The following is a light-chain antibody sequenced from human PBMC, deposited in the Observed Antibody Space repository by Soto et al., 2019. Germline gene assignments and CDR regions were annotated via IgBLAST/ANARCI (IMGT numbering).Light chain of an antibody. CDR3: VLYMGSGIWV. V-gene: IGLV8-61*01. Sequence: QTVVTQEPSSSVSPGGTVTLTFGLSSGSVSTSYYPSWYQQTPGQAPRTLIYSTNTRSSGVPDRFSGSILGNNAALTITGAQADDESDYYCVLYMGSGIWVFGGGTKVTVL. CDR1: SGSVSTSYY. J-gene: IGLJ2*01. CDR2: STN.